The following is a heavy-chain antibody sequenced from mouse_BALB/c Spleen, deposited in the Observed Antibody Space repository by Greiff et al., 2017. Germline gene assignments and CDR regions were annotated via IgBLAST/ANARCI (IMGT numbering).Heavy chain of an antibody. V-gene: IGHV7-3*02. CDR3: ARDISDY. CDR2: IRNKANGYTT. J-gene: IGHJ2*01. Sequence: EVQLVESGGGLVQPGGSLRLSCATSGFTFTDYYMSWVRQPPGKALEWLGFIRNKANGYTTEYSASVKGRFTISRDNSQSILYLQMNTLRAEDSATYYCARDISDYWGQGTTLTVSS. CDR1: GFTFTDYY.